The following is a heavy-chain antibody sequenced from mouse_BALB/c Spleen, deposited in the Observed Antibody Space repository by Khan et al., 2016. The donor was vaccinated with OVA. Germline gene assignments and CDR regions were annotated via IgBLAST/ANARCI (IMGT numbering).Heavy chain of an antibody. J-gene: IGHJ3*01. CDR1: GFTFSTYG. V-gene: IGHV5-6*01. CDR3: ERLAYYYNSEGFAY. D-gene: IGHD1-1*01. CDR2: ISSGGHYT. Sequence: EVELVESGGDLVKPGGSLKLSCAASGFTFSTYGMSWVRQTPDKRLEWVATISSGGHYTYYPASVKGRFTISRDNAKSTLYLQMSSLKSEETAIYYCERLAYYYNSEGFAYWGQGTLVTVSA.